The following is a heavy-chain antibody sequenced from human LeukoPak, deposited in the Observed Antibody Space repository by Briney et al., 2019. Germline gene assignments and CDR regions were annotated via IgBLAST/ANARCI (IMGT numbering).Heavy chain of an antibody. CDR3: AREGYCSGGSCYLIRPGFDY. CDR1: GFTFSSYA. J-gene: IGHJ4*02. D-gene: IGHD2-15*01. Sequence: GGSLRLSCAASGFTFSSYAMHWVRQAPGKGLEWVAVISYDGSNKYYADSVKGRFTISRDNAKNTLYLQMNSLRAEDTAVYYCAREGYCSGGSCYLIRPGFDYWGQGTLVTVSS. CDR2: ISYDGSNK. V-gene: IGHV3-30-3*01.